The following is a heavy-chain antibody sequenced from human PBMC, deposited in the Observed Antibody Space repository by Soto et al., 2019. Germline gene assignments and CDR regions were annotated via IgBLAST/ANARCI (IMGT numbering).Heavy chain of an antibody. V-gene: IGHV1-3*01. Sequence: ASVKVSCKASGYTFTSYAMHWVRHAPGQRLEWMGWINAGNGNTKYSQKFQGRVTITRDTSASTAYMELSSLRSEDTAVYYCAAYSSGWWNAFDIWGQGTMVTVSS. J-gene: IGHJ3*02. CDR1: GYTFTSYA. CDR2: INAGNGNT. D-gene: IGHD6-19*01. CDR3: AAYSSGWWNAFDI.